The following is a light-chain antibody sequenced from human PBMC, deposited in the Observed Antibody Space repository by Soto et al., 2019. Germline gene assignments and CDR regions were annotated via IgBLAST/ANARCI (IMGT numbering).Light chain of an antibody. V-gene: IGKV1-5*03. J-gene: IGKJ1*01. Sequence: DIQMTQSPSTLSASVGDRVTITCRASQSISSWLALYQQKPGKAPNLLIYKASRLESGVPSRFSGSGSETEFTLTISGLQPGDSATYYCQQYNSYSPTFGQGTKVDIK. CDR2: KAS. CDR1: QSISSW. CDR3: QQYNSYSPT.